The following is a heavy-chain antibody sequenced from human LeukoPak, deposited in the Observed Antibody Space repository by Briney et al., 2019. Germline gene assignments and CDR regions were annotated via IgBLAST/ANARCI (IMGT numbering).Heavy chain of an antibody. V-gene: IGHV4-34*01. Sequence: PSETLSLTCAVAGGSFSGYYWTWIRQPPGKGLEWIGEINHSGSANYNPSLMSRVTISLDTSKNHFSLNLSSVTAADTAVYYCARGQGTVTTHWGQGTLVTVSS. J-gene: IGHJ4*02. CDR3: ARGQGTVTTH. D-gene: IGHD4-11*01. CDR1: GGSFSGYY. CDR2: INHSGSA.